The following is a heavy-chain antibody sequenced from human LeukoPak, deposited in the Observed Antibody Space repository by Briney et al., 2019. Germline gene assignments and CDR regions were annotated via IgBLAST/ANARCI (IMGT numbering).Heavy chain of an antibody. J-gene: IGHJ4*02. Sequence: SETLSLTCTVSGGSISSSSYYWGWIRQPPGTGLEWIGSIYYSGSTYYNPSLKSRVTISVDTSKNQFSLKLSSVTAADTAVYYCARSLGYSSSWFDYWGQGTLVTVSS. D-gene: IGHD6-13*01. CDR3: ARSLGYSSSWFDY. V-gene: IGHV4-39*01. CDR1: GGSISSSSYY. CDR2: IYYSGST.